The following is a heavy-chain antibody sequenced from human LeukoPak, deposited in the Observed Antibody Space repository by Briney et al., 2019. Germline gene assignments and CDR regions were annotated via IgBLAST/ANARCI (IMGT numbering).Heavy chain of an antibody. CDR3: ARHRISMAAPFSVFDY. Sequence: SETLSLTCTVSSGSISGHYWSWIRQSPGRGLEWIGRIYASGSTNYNPSLKSRVTMSVDTSKNQFSLKLSSVTAADTAVYYCARHRISMAAPFSVFDYWGQGTLVTVSS. V-gene: IGHV4-59*08. CDR1: SGSISGHY. J-gene: IGHJ4*02. D-gene: IGHD5-24*01. CDR2: IYASGST.